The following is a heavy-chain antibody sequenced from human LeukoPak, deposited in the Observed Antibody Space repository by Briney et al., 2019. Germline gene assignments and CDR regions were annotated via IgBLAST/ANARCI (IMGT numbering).Heavy chain of an antibody. Sequence: SETLSLTCAVSGYSISSGYYWSWIRQPAGKGLEWIGRIYTSGSTNYNPSLKSRVTISVDTSKNQFSLKLSSVTAADTAVYYCARGSSGYYPRFDYWGQGTLVTVSS. D-gene: IGHD3-22*01. CDR3: ARGSSGYYPRFDY. J-gene: IGHJ4*02. CDR2: IYTSGST. CDR1: GYSISSGYY. V-gene: IGHV4-61*02.